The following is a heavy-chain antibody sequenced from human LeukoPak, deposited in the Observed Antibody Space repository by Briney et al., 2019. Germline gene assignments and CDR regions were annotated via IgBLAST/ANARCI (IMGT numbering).Heavy chain of an antibody. CDR1: GYTFTSYY. CDR2: INPNSGGT. D-gene: IGHD3-9*01. V-gene: IGHV1-2*02. CDR3: ARDHDDILTGYYMADY. Sequence: ASVKVSCKASGYTFTSYYMHWVRQAPGQGLEWMGWINPNSGGTNYAQKFQGRVTMTRDTSISTAYMELSRLRSDDTAVYYCARDHDDILTGYYMADYWGQGTLVTVSS. J-gene: IGHJ4*02.